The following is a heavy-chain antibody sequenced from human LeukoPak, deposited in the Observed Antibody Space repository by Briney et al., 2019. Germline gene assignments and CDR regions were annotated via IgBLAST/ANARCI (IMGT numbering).Heavy chain of an antibody. J-gene: IGHJ5*02. Sequence: SQTLSLTCTVSGGSISSGGYYWSWIRQHPGKGLEWIRYIYYSGSTYYNPSLKSRVTISVDTSKNQFSLKLSSVTAADTAVYYCARTRRITMVRGGILFDPWGQGTLVTVSS. CDR3: ARTRRITMVRGGILFDP. D-gene: IGHD3-10*01. CDR2: IYYSGST. V-gene: IGHV4-31*03. CDR1: GGSISSGGYY.